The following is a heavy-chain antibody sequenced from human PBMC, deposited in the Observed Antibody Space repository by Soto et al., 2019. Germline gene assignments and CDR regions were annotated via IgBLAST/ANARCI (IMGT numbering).Heavy chain of an antibody. CDR2: IYPHDSDV. CDR3: ARRLNYSPEFDP. V-gene: IGHV5-51*01. CDR1: GYSFTIYW. J-gene: IGHJ5*02. D-gene: IGHD3-10*01. Sequence: PGESLKISCKASGYSFTIYWIGWVRQMPGKGLEWMGIIYPHDSDVVNNPSLQGRVTISADKSINTAYLQWDSLRSSDTGIYYCARRLNYSPEFDPWGQGTLVTVSS.